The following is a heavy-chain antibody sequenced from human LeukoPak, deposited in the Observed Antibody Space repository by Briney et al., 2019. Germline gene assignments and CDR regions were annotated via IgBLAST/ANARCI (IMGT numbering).Heavy chain of an antibody. D-gene: IGHD2-2*01. CDR3: ALQAACSNCSRTRCSYVFDM. CDR2: IYPGDYDA. Sequence: GESLKISRKGPGYNFTNYWIGWVRQMPGKGLGWVGIIYPGDYDARYSTSFQGQVTISADQSIRAAYLQWSSLKASDTAMFYCALQAACSNCSRTRCSYVFDMWGKGTMVPVSS. CDR1: GYNFTNYW. V-gene: IGHV5-51*01. J-gene: IGHJ3*02.